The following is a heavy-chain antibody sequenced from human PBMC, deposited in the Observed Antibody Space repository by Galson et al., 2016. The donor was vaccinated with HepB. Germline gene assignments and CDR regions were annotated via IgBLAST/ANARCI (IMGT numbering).Heavy chain of an antibody. J-gene: IGHJ4*02. CDR1: GFTFSSYA. CDR3: AKCGSTSCPAN. D-gene: IGHD2-2*01. Sequence: SLRLSCAASGFTFSSYAMSWVRQAPGKGLEWVSGISGSGGNTYYADAVKGRFTVSRDNSKNTVSPQMSSLRAEDTATYYCAKCGSTSCPANWGQGILVTVSS. CDR2: ISGSGGNT. V-gene: IGHV3-23*01.